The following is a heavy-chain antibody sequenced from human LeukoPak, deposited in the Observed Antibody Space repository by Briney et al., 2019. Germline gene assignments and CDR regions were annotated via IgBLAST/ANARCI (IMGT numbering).Heavy chain of an antibody. J-gene: IGHJ4*02. CDR1: GGSISSSSYY. Sequence: SETLSLTCTVSGGSISSSSYYWGWIRQPPGKGLEWIGSIYYSGSTYYNPSLKSRVTMSVDTSKNQFSLKLSSVTAADTAVYYCARHPVPAAIDYWGQGTLVTVSS. D-gene: IGHD2-2*01. CDR3: ARHPVPAAIDY. V-gene: IGHV4-39*01. CDR2: IYYSGST.